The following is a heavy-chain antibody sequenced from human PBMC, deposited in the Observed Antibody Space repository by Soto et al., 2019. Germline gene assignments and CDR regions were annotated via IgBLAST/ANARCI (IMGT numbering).Heavy chain of an antibody. J-gene: IGHJ4*02. Sequence: QVQLVESGGAVAQPGRPLRLSCAASGFTFSSHGMHWARQAPGKGLEWVAVIWYDGSNKYYADSVKGRFTISRDNSNYALYLRMNSGRAEDTAVYCCAGSVGGVHASYFYYWGQGTLVTV. CDR2: IWYDGSNK. D-gene: IGHD3-16*01. V-gene: IGHV3-33*01. CDR1: GFTFSSHG. CDR3: AGSVGGVHASYFYY.